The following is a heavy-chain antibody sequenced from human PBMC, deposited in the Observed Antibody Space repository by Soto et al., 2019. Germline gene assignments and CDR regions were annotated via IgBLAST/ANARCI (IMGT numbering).Heavy chain of an antibody. J-gene: IGHJ5*02. CDR2: INHRGST. Sequence: QVHLQQWGAGLLKPSDTLSLTCAVYGESFIGYYWTWIRQPPGKGLEWIGEINHRGSTNYNPSLKSRVTISIDTSKNQFSLKLSSVTAADTSVYYCARTDIVTTNWFDPWGQGTLVTVSS. V-gene: IGHV4-34*02. CDR3: ARTDIVTTNWFDP. CDR1: GESFIGYY. D-gene: IGHD5-12*01.